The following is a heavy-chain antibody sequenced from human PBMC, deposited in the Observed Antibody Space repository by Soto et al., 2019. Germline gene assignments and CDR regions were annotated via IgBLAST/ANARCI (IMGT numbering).Heavy chain of an antibody. Sequence: PGGSLRLSCAASGFTFSSYAMSWVRQAPGKGLEWVSTVSVSGGTTYYADSGKGRFTISRDNPKNTLYLQMNSLRVEDTAAYYGAKGTTLFGVAPPLAPSDYWGQGTLVTVSS. CDR3: AKGTTLFGVAPPLAPSDY. V-gene: IGHV3-23*01. D-gene: IGHD3-3*01. CDR2: VSVSGGTT. J-gene: IGHJ4*02. CDR1: GFTFSSYA.